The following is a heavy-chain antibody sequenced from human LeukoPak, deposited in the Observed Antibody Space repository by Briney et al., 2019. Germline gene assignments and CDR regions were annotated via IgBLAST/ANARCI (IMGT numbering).Heavy chain of an antibody. D-gene: IGHD3-22*01. V-gene: IGHV4-59*01. Sequence: PSETLSLTCIVSGGPISVDYWNWIRQAPGKGLEWIGYIYYTGRTKYNPSLASRLTISIDTSKSQFSLRLTSVTAADTAVYYCAKESMILVGYDAFDIWGQGTMVTVSS. CDR2: IYYTGRT. CDR1: GGPISVDY. J-gene: IGHJ3*02. CDR3: AKESMILVGYDAFDI.